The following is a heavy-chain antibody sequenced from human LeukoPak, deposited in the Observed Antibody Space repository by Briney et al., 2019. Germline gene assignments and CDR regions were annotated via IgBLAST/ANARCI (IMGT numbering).Heavy chain of an antibody. V-gene: IGHV3-53*01. CDR2: LYSGGAT. CDR1: GFTVSSNY. J-gene: IGHJ4*02. Sequence: GGSLRLSCAASGFTVSSNYMSWVRQPAGKGLEWVSVLYSGGATFYADSVKGRFTIPRDTSKNTLYLQMNDLRADDTAVYYCTKLKGWYGEGFFDYWGQGTLVAVSS. CDR3: TKLKGWYGEGFFDY. D-gene: IGHD6-19*01.